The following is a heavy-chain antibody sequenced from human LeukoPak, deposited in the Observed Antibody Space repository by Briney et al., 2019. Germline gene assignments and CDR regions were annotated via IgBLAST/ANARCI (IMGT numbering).Heavy chain of an antibody. CDR3: ARVEGDTAMVNFDY. CDR2: IYHSGST. Sequence: SETLSLTCAVSGGSISSRKWWSWVRQPPGKGLEWIGEIYHSGSTNYNPSLKTRVTISVDKSKNQFSLKLSSVTAADTAVYYCARVEGDTAMVNFDYWGQGTLVTVSS. V-gene: IGHV4-4*02. D-gene: IGHD5-18*01. CDR1: GGSISSRKW. J-gene: IGHJ4*02.